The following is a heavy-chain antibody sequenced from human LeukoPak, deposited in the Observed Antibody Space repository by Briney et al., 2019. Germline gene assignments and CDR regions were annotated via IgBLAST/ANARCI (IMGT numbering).Heavy chain of an antibody. J-gene: IGHJ4*02. D-gene: IGHD3-16*01. Sequence: GGSLRLSCAASGFTFSNAWMSWVRQAPGKGLEWAGRIKSKTDGGTTDYAAPVKGRFTISRDDSKNTLYLQMNSLKTEDTAVYYCTTAFGQSDYRGQGTLVTVSS. CDR3: TTAFGQSDY. CDR2: IKSKTDGGTT. V-gene: IGHV3-15*01. CDR1: GFTFSNAW.